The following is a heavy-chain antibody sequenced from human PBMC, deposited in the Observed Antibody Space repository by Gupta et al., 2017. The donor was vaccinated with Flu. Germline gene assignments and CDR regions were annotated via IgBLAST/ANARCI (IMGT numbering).Heavy chain of an antibody. CDR3: ARHYYGANPYSYWFFDV. V-gene: IGHV4-39*01. CDR2: IYYSGTT. Sequence: ISSSNHYGGWIRLTPGKGLEWMGSIYYSGTTYYNPSLKSRVTISVDTSKNQFSLKLSSVTAADTAVYYCARHYYGANPYSYWFFDVGGGGALVDVXS. CDR1: ISSSNHY. D-gene: IGHD4-17*01. J-gene: IGHJ2*01.